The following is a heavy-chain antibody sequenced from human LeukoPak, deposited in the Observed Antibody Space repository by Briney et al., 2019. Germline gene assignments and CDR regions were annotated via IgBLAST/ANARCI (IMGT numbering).Heavy chain of an antibody. CDR1: GYTFTSYG. CDR2: ISAYNGNT. V-gene: IGHV1-18*04. CDR3: ARGGDPANEYSAYVNIGY. J-gene: IGHJ4*02. Sequence: ASVKVSCKASGYTFTSYGISWVRQAPGQGLEWMGWISAYNGNTNYAQKLQGRVTMTTDTSTSTAYMELRSLRSDDTAVYYCARGGDPANEYSAYVNIGYWGQGTLVTVSS. D-gene: IGHD5-12*01.